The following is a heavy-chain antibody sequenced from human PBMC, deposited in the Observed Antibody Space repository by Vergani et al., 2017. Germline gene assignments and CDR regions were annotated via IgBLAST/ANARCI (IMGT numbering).Heavy chain of an antibody. J-gene: IGHJ3*02. CDR1: GFTFSSYG. Sequence: QVQLVESGGGVVQPGRSLRLSCAASGFTFSSYGMHWVRQAPGKGLEWVAVIWYDGSNKYYADSVKGRFTISRDNSKNTLYPQMNSLRAEDTAVYYCARDLRVAFDIWGQGTMVTVSS. V-gene: IGHV3-33*01. CDR3: ARDLRVAFDI. CDR2: IWYDGSNK. D-gene: IGHD4-17*01.